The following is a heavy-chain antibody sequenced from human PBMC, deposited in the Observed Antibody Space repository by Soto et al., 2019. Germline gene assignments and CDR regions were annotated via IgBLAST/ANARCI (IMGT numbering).Heavy chain of an antibody. CDR3: AREVLGYGDARLDY. CDR1: GGSISSYY. D-gene: IGHD4-17*01. V-gene: IGHV4-59*01. J-gene: IGHJ4*01. CDR2: IYYSGST. Sequence: SETLSLTCTVSGGSISSYYWSWIRQPPGKGLEWIGYIYYSGSTNYNPSLKSRVTISVDTSKNQFSLKLSSVTAADTAVYYCAREVLGYGDARLDYWGQGTLVTVSS.